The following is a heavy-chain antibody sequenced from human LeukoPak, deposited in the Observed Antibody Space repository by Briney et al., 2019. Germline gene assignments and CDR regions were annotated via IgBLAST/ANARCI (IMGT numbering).Heavy chain of an antibody. J-gene: IGHJ4*02. Sequence: PGGSLRLSCAASGFTFSSYAMSWVRQAPGKGLEWVSAISGSGGSTYYADPVKGRFSISRDNSKNTLYLKMNSLRAEDTAVYYCAKGLIAVAGTGPPPYYFDYWGQGTLVTVSS. CDR2: ISGSGGST. CDR3: AKGLIAVAGTGPPPYYFDY. V-gene: IGHV3-23*01. D-gene: IGHD6-19*01. CDR1: GFTFSSYA.